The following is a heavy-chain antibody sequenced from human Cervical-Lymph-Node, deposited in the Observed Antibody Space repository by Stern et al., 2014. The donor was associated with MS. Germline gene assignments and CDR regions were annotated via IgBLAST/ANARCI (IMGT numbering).Heavy chain of an antibody. CDR1: RFTFNSYG. CDR3: SRGEVPRGGPHYHALDV. Sequence: VQLVESGGGVVQPGRSLRLSCAASRFTFNSYGMHWVRQAPGKGLEWVAVIWYDGSNKYYADSVKGRFTISRDNSQKTLYLQMNSLKAGDAAVYYGSRGEVPRGGPHYHALDVWGQGTTVTASS. D-gene: IGHD3-16*01. CDR2: IWYDGSNK. V-gene: IGHV3-33*01. J-gene: IGHJ6*02.